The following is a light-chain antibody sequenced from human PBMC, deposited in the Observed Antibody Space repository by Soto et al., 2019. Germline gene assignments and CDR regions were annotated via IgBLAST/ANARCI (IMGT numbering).Light chain of an antibody. V-gene: IGKV3-20*01. CDR1: QSVTSTH. Sequence: EIVLTQSPGTLSLSPGERATLSCRASQSVTSTHLAWYQQKPGQAPRLLIYDASTRATGIPDRFSGSGSGTDFTLTISRLEPEDFAVYGCQQFDGSLWRFGPGTKVEIK. J-gene: IGKJ1*01. CDR2: DAS. CDR3: QQFDGSLWR.